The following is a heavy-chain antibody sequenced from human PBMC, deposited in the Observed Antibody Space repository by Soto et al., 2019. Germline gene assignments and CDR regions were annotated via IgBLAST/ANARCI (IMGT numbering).Heavy chain of an antibody. D-gene: IGHD3-9*01. V-gene: IGHV3-53*01. J-gene: IGHJ6*02. Sequence: PGRSLRLSCAASGFTVSSNYMSWVRQAPGNGLEWVSVIYSGGSTYYADSVKGRFTISRDNSKNTLYLQMNSLRAEDTAVYYCASQNFDWFTYYGMDVWGQRTTVTVSS. CDR1: GFTVSSNY. CDR2: IYSGGST. CDR3: ASQNFDWFTYYGMDV.